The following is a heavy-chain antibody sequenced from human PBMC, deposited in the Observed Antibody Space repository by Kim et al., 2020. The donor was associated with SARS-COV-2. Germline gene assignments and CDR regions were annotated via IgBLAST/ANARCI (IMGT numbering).Heavy chain of an antibody. J-gene: IGHJ5*02. CDR1: GFTFSSYG. CDR3: ARSLNNWNGVSAGS. CDR2: ISDSGGNT. D-gene: IGHD1-1*01. Sequence: GGSLRLSCAASGFTFSSYGMSWVRQAPGKGLDWVSVISDSGGNTYYADSVKGRFTISRDNSRNTLYLQMLHLRAEDTAVYYCARSLNNWNGVSAGSWGQGALVTLS. V-gene: IGHV3-23*01.